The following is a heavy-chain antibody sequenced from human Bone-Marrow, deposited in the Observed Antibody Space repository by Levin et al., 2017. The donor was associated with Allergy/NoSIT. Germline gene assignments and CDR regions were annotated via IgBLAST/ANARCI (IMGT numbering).Heavy chain of an antibody. D-gene: IGHD3-10*01. CDR2: ISGSGGGI. J-gene: IGHJ4*02. CDR1: GFTFSTSA. Sequence: QTGGSLRLSCAASGFTFSTSAMSWLRQAPGKGLEWVSGISGSGGGIKSADSVKGRFNISRDNSKKTLYLQMTRVRAEDTAVYFCARYYYTSENSYNSPFDHWGQGTPVTVSS. V-gene: IGHV3-23*01. CDR3: ARYYYTSENSYNSPFDH.